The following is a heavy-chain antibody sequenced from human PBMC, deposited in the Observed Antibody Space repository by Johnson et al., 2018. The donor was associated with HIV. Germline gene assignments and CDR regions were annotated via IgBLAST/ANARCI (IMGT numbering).Heavy chain of an antibody. V-gene: IGHV3-30*14. D-gene: IGHD1-26*01. CDR1: GFTFSSYA. J-gene: IGHJ3*02. CDR2: ISYDGSIK. Sequence: QVPLVESGGGVVQPGRSLRLSCAASGFTFSSYAMHWVRQAPGNGLEWVAVISYDGSIKYFADSVKGRFTISRDNSKNTLYLQMNRLSAEDKAVYHCARDLVVGATPDHDAFDIWGQETMVTVSS. CDR3: ARDLVVGATPDHDAFDI.